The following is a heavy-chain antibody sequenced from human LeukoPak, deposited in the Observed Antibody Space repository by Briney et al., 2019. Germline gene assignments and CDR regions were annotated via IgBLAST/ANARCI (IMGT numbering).Heavy chain of an antibody. Sequence: ASVKVSCKASGYTFTGYYMHWVRQAPGQGLEWMGWINPNSGGTNYAQKFQGRVTMTRDTSISTAYMELSRLRSDDTAVYYCAPSSGYSGGWVFDYWAQGPRVTVSS. CDR3: APSSGYSGGWVFDY. CDR2: INPNSGGT. D-gene: IGHD6-19*01. CDR1: GYTFTGYY. J-gene: IGHJ4*02. V-gene: IGHV1-2*02.